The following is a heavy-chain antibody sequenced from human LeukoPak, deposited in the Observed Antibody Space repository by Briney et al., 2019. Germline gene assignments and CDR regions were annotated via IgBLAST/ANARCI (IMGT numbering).Heavy chain of an antibody. CDR2: ISGSGGST. Sequence: GGSLRLSCAASGFTFSSYAMSWVRQAPGKGLEWVSAISGSGGSTYYADSVKRRFTISRDNSKNTLYLQMNSLRAEDTAVYYCAKLFQQRAQYYCDYWGQGTGVTVS. CDR1: GFTFSSYA. V-gene: IGHV3-23*01. J-gene: IGHJ4*02. D-gene: IGHD6-13*01. CDR3: AKLFQQRAQYYCDY.